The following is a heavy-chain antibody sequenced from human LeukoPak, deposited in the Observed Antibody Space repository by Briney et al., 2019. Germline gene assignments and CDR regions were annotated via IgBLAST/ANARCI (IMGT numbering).Heavy chain of an antibody. V-gene: IGHV3-7*01. CDR1: GFTFSSYW. D-gene: IGHD3-22*01. CDR2: VKQDGSEK. J-gene: IGHJ4*02. Sequence: PGGSLRLSCAASGFTFSSYWLSWVRQAPGKGLEWVANVKQDGSEKYYVDSVKGRFTISRDNAKNSLFLQMYSLRAEDTAVYYCARDYFDGSDYYSGFDYWGQGTPVTVSS. CDR3: ARDYFDGSDYYSGFDY.